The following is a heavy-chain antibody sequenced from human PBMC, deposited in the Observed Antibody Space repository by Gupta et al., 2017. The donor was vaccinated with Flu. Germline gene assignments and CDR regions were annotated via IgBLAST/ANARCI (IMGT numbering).Heavy chain of an antibody. Sequence: QVQLQESGPGLVKPSETLSLTCTVSGGSISSYYWSWIRQPPGKGLEWIGYIYYSGSTNYNPSLKSRVTISVDTSKNQFSLKLSSVTAADTAVYYCARYDGYNPFYFDYWGQGTLVTVSS. CDR2: IYYSGST. J-gene: IGHJ4*02. V-gene: IGHV4-59*01. D-gene: IGHD5-24*01. CDR3: ARYDGYNPFYFDY. CDR1: GGSISSYY.